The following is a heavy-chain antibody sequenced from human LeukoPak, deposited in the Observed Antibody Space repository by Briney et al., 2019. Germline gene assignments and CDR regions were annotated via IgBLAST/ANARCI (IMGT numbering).Heavy chain of an antibody. CDR1: GYTFTGYY. J-gene: IGHJ4*02. Sequence: ASVKVSCXASGYTFTGYYMHWVRQALGQGLEWMGWINPNSGGTNYAQKFQGRVTMTRDTSISTAYMELSRLRSDDTAVYYCASRDGYNYVYDYWGQGTLVTVSS. D-gene: IGHD5-24*01. V-gene: IGHV1-2*02. CDR2: INPNSGGT. CDR3: ASRDGYNYVYDY.